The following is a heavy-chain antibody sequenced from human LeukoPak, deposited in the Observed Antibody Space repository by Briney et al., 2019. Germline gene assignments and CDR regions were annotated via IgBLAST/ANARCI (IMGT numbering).Heavy chain of an antibody. CDR3: AAVGGSGSERYFDY. CDR1: GFTFTSSA. Sequence: GASVKVSCKASGFTFTSSAMQWVRQARGQRLEWIGWIVVGSGNTNYAQKFQERVTITRDMSTSTAYMELSSLRSEDTAVYYCAAVGGSGSERYFDYWGQGTLVTVSS. J-gene: IGHJ4*02. V-gene: IGHV1-58*02. CDR2: IVVGSGNT. D-gene: IGHD3-10*01.